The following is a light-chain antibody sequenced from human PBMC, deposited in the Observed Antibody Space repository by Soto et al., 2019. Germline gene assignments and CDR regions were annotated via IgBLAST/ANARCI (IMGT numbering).Light chain of an antibody. V-gene: IGKV3D-20*02. CDR1: QSLSSNY. CDR2: GVF. J-gene: IGKJ3*01. CDR3: QQRSNWPLT. Sequence: EIVLTQSPGTLSLSPWERATLSCRASQSLSSNYLAWYQQRPGQAPRLLIYGVFSRATGIPDRFSGSGSGTDFTLTISSLEPEDSAVYYCQQRSNWPLTFGPGTKVDIK.